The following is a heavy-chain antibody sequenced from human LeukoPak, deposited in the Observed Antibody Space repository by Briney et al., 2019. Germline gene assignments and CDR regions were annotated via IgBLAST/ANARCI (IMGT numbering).Heavy chain of an antibody. J-gene: IGHJ4*02. D-gene: IGHD2-2*01. Sequence: ASVKVSCKASGYTFTSYYMHWVRQAPGQGLEWMGIINPSGGSTSYAQKLQGRVTMTTDTSTSTAYMELRSLRSDDTAVYYCARAGGVVVPAGDYWGQGTLVTVSS. V-gene: IGHV1-46*01. CDR2: INPSGGST. CDR3: ARAGGVVVPAGDY. CDR1: GYTFTSYY.